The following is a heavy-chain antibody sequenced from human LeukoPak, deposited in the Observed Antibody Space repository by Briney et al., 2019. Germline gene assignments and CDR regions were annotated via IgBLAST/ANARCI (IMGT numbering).Heavy chain of an antibody. Sequence: PGGSLRLSCAASGFTFSSYGMHWVRQAPGKGLEWVAVISYDGSNKYYADSVKGRFTISRDNAKNSLYLQMNSLRVEDTGVYYCAKDYYGVFDMWGQGTIVTVSS. CDR2: ISYDGSNK. D-gene: IGHD3-10*01. CDR3: AKDYYGVFDM. V-gene: IGHV3-30*18. J-gene: IGHJ3*02. CDR1: GFTFSSYG.